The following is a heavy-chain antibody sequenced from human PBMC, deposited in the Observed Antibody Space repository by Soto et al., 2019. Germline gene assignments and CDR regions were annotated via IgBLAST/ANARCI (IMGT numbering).Heavy chain of an antibody. D-gene: IGHD5-12*01. V-gene: IGHV3-43*01. CDR1: GFTFDDYT. J-gene: IGHJ6*02. CDR3: AKDILTLYSGYDYAGMDV. Sequence: EVQLVESGGVVVQPGGSLRLSCAASGFTFDDYTMHWVRQAPGKGLEWVSLISWDGGSTYYADSVKGRFTISRDNSKNSLDLQMNSLRTEDTALYYCAKDILTLYSGYDYAGMDVWGQGTTVTVSS. CDR2: ISWDGGST.